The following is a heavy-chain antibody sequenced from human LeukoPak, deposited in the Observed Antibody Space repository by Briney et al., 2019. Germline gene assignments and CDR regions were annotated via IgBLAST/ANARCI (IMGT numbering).Heavy chain of an antibody. CDR2: ISSSGST. CDR1: GDSIKSYY. D-gene: IGHD3-9*01. CDR3: ARAQLRYFDWFPDFDY. V-gene: IGHV4-59*01. Sequence: SETLSLTCTVSGDSIKSYYWSWIRQPPGRALEWIGYISSSGSTNYNPSLKSRVTISVDTSKNQFSLKLSSVTAADTAVYYCARAQLRYFDWFPDFDYWGQGILVTVSS. J-gene: IGHJ4*02.